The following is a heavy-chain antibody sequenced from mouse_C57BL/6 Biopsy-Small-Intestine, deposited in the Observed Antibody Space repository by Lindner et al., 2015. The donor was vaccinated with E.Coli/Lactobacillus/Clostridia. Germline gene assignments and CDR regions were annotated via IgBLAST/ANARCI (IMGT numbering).Heavy chain of an antibody. CDR2: IYPGSGNT. CDR1: GYTFTGYW. D-gene: IGHD4-1*01. V-gene: IGHV1-9*01. J-gene: IGHJ2*01. Sequence: QLQESGAELMKPGASVKLSCKATGYTFTGYWIEWVKQRPGQGLEWIGWIYPGSGNTKYSEKFKGKATLTSDTSSSTAYMQLSSLTSEDSAIYFCARKGLTGDFDYWGQGTTLTVSS. CDR3: ARKGLTGDFDY.